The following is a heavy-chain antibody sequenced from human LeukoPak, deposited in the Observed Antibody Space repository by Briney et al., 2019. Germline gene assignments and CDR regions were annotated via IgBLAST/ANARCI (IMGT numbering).Heavy chain of an antibody. D-gene: IGHD3-22*01. CDR1: GYTFTDYF. V-gene: IGHV1-2*02. Sequence: ASVKVSCKASGYTFTDYFMQWVRQVPGQGLEWMGWINTNSGATLYAQKFQGRVTMTRDTSSSTVYMELSTLTSDDTAVYYCAKSLYFYDRSNYRYYYYMDVWAAGTTVTVSS. CDR2: INTNSGAT. CDR3: AKSLYFYDRSNYRYYYYMDV. J-gene: IGHJ6*03.